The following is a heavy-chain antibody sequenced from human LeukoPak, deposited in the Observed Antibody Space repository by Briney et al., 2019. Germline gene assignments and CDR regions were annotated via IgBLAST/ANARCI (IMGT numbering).Heavy chain of an antibody. J-gene: IGHJ4*01. CDR1: GGTFNSYA. CDR3: ARAFMVRGVITSFDY. D-gene: IGHD3-10*01. Sequence: ASVKVACKASGGTFNSYAISWVRQAPGQGLEWMGWINTNTGNPTYAQGFTGRFVFSLDTSVSTSYLQISSLKAEDTAVYYCARAFMVRGVITSFDYWGQGTLVTVSS. V-gene: IGHV7-4-1*02. CDR2: INTNTGNP.